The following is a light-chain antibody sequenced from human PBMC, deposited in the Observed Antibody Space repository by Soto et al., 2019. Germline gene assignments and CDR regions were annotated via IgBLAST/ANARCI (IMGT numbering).Light chain of an antibody. CDR3: CSYAGSSTWV. Sequence: QSALTQPASVSGSPGQSITISCTGTSSDVGSYNLVSWYQQHQGKAPKLMIYEGSKRPSGVSNRFSGSKSGNTASLTISGLQAEYEADYYCCSYAGSSTWVFGGGTKLTVL. CDR1: SSDVGSYNL. J-gene: IGLJ3*02. V-gene: IGLV2-23*01. CDR2: EGS.